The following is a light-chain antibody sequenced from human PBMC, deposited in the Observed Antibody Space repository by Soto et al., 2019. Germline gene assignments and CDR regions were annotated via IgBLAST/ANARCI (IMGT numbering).Light chain of an antibody. Sequence: DIQMTQSPSSLSASLGGRVTITCRTSQNIYNSLNWYQQKAGRAPAVLIYGGSNLQGGVPLRFSGSGSGTEFTLTISGLQPEDSATYYYQESRSALWGTCGQGTKVEVK. CDR2: GGS. V-gene: IGKV1-39*01. CDR3: QESRSALWGT. J-gene: IGKJ1*01. CDR1: QNIYNS.